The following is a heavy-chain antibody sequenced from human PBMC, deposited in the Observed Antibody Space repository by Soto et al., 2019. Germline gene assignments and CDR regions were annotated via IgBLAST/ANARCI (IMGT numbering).Heavy chain of an antibody. D-gene: IGHD3-10*01. CDR3: ARFYGSGKTDV. CDR1: GLSFSRYS. CDR2: ISSSSSSI. Sequence: EVQLVESGGGLVKPGGSLRLSCAASGLSFSRYSMNWVRQAPGKGLEWVSSISSSSSSIYYADSAKGRFTISRDNAKNSLYLQMNNLRVEDTAVYYGARFYGSGKTDVWGQGTTVTVSS. V-gene: IGHV3-21*01. J-gene: IGHJ6*02.